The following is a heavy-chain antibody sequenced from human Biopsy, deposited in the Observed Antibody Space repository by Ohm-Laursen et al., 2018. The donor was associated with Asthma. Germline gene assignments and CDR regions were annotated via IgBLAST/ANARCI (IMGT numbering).Heavy chain of an antibody. D-gene: IGHD2-2*01. CDR3: ARKAGSCISRTCYSLDF. CDR1: GGTFNTYV. V-gene: IGHV1-69*05. CDR2: INSVFGTT. J-gene: IGHJ4*02. Sequence: SSVKVSCKSLGGTFNTYVIGWVRQAPRQGLEWMGGINSVFGTTTYPQKFQDRVTITTDDSTSTVYMELSSLRSEDTAVYYCARKAGSCISRTCYSLDFWGQGTLVTVSS.